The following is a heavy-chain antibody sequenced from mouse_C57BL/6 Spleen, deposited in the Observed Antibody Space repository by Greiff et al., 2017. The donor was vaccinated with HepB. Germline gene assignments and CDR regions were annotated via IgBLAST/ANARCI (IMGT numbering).Heavy chain of an antibody. J-gene: IGHJ2*01. D-gene: IGHD1-1*01. CDR2: IYPGSGNT. V-gene: IGHV1-76*01. CDR3: ARSLNYYGSSYYFDY. CDR1: GYTFTDYY. Sequence: VQLQQSGAELVRPGASVKLSCKASGYTFTDYYINWVKQRPGQGLEWIARIYPGSGNTYYNEKFKGKATLTAEKSSSTAYMQLSSLTSEDSAVYFCARSLNYYGSSYYFDYWGQGTTLTVSS.